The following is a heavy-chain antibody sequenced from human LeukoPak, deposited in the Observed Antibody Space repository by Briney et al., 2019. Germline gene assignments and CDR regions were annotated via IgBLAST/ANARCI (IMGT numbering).Heavy chain of an antibody. Sequence: GGSLRLSCAASGFTFSSYGMHWVRQAPGKVLEWVAVIWYDGNNKYYADSVKGRFTISRDNSKNTLYLQMNSLRAEDTAVYYCARDSSGYTLDYWGQGTLVTVSS. CDR3: ARDSSGYTLDY. CDR1: GFTFSSYG. CDR2: IWYDGNNK. D-gene: IGHD3-22*01. J-gene: IGHJ4*02. V-gene: IGHV3-33*01.